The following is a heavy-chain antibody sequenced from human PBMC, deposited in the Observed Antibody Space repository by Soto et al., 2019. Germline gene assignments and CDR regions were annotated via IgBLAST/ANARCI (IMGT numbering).Heavy chain of an antibody. CDR3: ARDSPGIAAAGTNYFQH. J-gene: IGHJ1*01. V-gene: IGHV1-18*01. CDR1: GDTFTSYG. D-gene: IGHD6-13*01. Sequence: GASVKVSCKASGDTFTSYGISWVRQAPGQGLEWMGWISAYNGNTNYAQKLQGRVTMTTDTSTSTAYMELRSLRSDDTAVYYCARDSPGIAAAGTNYFQHWGQGTLVTVSS. CDR2: ISAYNGNT.